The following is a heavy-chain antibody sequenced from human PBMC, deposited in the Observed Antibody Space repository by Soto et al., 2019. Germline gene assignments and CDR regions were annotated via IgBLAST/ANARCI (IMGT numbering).Heavy chain of an antibody. J-gene: IGHJ4*02. CDR1: GFSLSTSGVG. Sequence: QITLKESGPTLVKPTQTLTLTCTFSGFSLSTSGVGVGWIRQPPGKALEWLALIYWNDDKRYSSSLKSRLTITKDTSKNQVVLTMTNMDPVDTATYYCAHRPKRYNWNYFDYWGQGTLVTVSS. D-gene: IGHD1-20*01. CDR3: AHRPKRYNWNYFDY. V-gene: IGHV2-5*01. CDR2: IYWNDDK.